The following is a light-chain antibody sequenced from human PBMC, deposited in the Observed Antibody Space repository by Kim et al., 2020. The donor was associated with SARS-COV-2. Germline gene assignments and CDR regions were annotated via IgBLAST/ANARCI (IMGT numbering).Light chain of an antibody. J-gene: IGLJ3*02. Sequence: SYELTQPPSVSVSPGQTASITCSGDKLGDKYVCCYQQKPGQSPAPVIFQDTKRPSGIPERFSGSKSGNTATLTISGTQPTDEAYYYCQVWDSSTKGVFGGGTRVTVL. CDR3: QVWDSSTKGV. CDR2: QDT. V-gene: IGLV3-1*01. CDR1: KLGDKY.